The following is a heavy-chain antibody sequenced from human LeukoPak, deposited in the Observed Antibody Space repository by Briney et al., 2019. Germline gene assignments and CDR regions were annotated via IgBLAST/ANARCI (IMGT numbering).Heavy chain of an antibody. CDR2: IYYSGST. CDR3: ASRAAHFDC. J-gene: IGHJ4*02. CDR1: GGSISSSSYY. Sequence: SETLSLTCTVSGGSISSSSYYWGWIRQPPGKGLEWIGSIYYSGSTYYNPSLKSRVTISVDTSKNQFSLKLSSVTAADTAVYYCASRAAHFDCWGQGTLVTVSS. D-gene: IGHD6-6*01. V-gene: IGHV4-39*07.